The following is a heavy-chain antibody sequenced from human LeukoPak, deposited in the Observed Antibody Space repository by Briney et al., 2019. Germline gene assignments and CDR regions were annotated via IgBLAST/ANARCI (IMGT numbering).Heavy chain of an antibody. CDR1: AFTFSDYY. Sequence: GGSLRLSCAASAFTFSDYYMSWIRQAPGKGLEWVSYISSSGSTIYYADSVKGRFAISRGNAKNSLYLQMNSLRAEDTAVYYCARGRTGYSYGYDYWGQGTLVTVSS. CDR3: ARGRTGYSYGYDY. D-gene: IGHD5-18*01. CDR2: ISSSGSTI. J-gene: IGHJ4*02. V-gene: IGHV3-11*01.